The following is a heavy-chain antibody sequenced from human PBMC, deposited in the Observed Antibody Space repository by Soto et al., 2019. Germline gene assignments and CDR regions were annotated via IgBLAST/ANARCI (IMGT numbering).Heavy chain of an antibody. V-gene: IGHV2-5*02. CDR2: IYLDDDK. Sequence: SGPTLVNPTQTLTLTCTFSGFSLSTSGVGVGWIRQPPGKALEWLALIYLDDDKRYSPSLKSRLTITKDTSKNQVVLTMTNMDPVDTATYYCAHETYSSGYYYEWDYFDYWGQGTLVTVSS. J-gene: IGHJ4*02. CDR3: AHETYSSGYYYEWDYFDY. D-gene: IGHD3-22*01. CDR1: GFSLSTSGVG.